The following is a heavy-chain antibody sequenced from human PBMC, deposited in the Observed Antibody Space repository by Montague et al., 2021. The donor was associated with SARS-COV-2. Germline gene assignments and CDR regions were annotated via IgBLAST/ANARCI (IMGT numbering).Heavy chain of an antibody. CDR1: GGSTASHY. D-gene: IGHD6-13*01. Sequence: SETLSLTCTVSGGSTASHYWNWIRQSPGKRPEWICYVYYNGDTKYNPSLQSRVTISICTSENQFSLRLNSVTAADTAVYFCSRGWVFDPWGQGRLVTVSS. CDR2: VYYNGDT. V-gene: IGHV4-59*11. CDR3: SRGWVFDP. J-gene: IGHJ3*01.